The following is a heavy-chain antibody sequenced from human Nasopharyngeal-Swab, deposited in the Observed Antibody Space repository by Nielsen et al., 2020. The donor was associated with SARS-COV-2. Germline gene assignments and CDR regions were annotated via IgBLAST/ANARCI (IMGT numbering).Heavy chain of an antibody. V-gene: IGHV1-8*01. CDR2: MNPNSGNT. J-gene: IGHJ6*02. CDR3: ASRDPRRVGADRGYYYYGMDV. CDR1: GYTFTSYD. D-gene: IGHD1-26*01. Sequence: ASVKVSCKASGYTFTSYDINWVRQATGQGLEWMGWMNPNSGNTGYAQKFQGRVTMTRNTSISTAYMELRSLRSDDTAVYYCASRDPRRVGADRGYYYYGMDVWGQGTTVTVSS.